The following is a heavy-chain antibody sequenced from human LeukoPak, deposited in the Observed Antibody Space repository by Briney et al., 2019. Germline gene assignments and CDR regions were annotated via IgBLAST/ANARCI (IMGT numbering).Heavy chain of an antibody. CDR3: ARVGYYDSSGYSAFDY. CDR2: IYTSGST. D-gene: IGHD3-22*01. V-gene: IGHV4-4*07. J-gene: IGHJ4*02. CDR1: GGSISSYY. Sequence: TSETLSLTCTVSGGSISSYYWSWIRQPAGKGLEWIGRIYTSGSTNYNPSLKSRVTMSVDTSKNQFSLKLSSVTAADTAVYYCARVGYYDSSGYSAFDYWGQGTLVTVSS.